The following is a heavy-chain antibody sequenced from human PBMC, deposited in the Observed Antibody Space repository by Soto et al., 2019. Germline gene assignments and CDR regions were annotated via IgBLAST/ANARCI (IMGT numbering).Heavy chain of an antibody. D-gene: IGHD3-9*01. Sequence: GGSLRVSCAASGFTFSSHWMHWVRQAPGKGLAWVSRINTDGSATNYADSVEGRFSISRDNAKNTLYLQMNGLRVEDTAVYYCTREFDFDWLLSGFSSNFDLWGQGTQVTVSS. CDR2: INTDGSAT. V-gene: IGHV3-74*01. CDR1: GFTFSSHW. CDR3: TREFDFDWLLSGFSSNFDL. J-gene: IGHJ4*02.